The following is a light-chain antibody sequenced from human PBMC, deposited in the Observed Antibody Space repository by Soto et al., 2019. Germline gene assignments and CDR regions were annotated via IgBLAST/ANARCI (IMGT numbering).Light chain of an antibody. Sequence: DIQMTQSPSSLSASVGDRVTITCQASQDISNYLNWYQQKPGKAPKLLIYDASNLETGVPSRFSGSGSRTDFTFTMSSHQPEDIGTYYCQLRGTFGGGTKVEIK. CDR1: QDISNY. CDR3: QLRGT. V-gene: IGKV1-33*01. J-gene: IGKJ4*01. CDR2: DAS.